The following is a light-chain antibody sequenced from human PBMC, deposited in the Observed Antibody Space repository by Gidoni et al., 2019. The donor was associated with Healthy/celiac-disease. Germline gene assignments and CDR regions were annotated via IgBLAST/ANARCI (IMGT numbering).Light chain of an antibody. CDR1: QGISNY. Sequence: DIQMTQSPSSLSASVGDRVTITCRASQGISNYLAWYQQKPGKVPKLLIYAASTLQSGVPSRFSGSGSGTDFTLTISSLQPEDVATYYCQKYNSAPEGHFGPGTKVDIK. V-gene: IGKV1-27*01. J-gene: IGKJ3*01. CDR2: AAS. CDR3: QKYNSAPEGH.